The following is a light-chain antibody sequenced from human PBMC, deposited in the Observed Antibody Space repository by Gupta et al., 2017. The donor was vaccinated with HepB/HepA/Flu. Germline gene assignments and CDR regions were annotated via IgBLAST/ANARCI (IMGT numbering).Light chain of an antibody. CDR3: QQENNCPWT. Sequence: EIVMTQSPATLSLSPGERATLSCRASRSVSSDLAWYQQKPGQAPRLLIYSASTRATGIPARFSGVGSGTEFTLTISGRQSEDFAVYYCQQENNCPWTFGQGTKVEIK. J-gene: IGKJ1*01. CDR2: SAS. CDR1: RSVSSD. V-gene: IGKV3-15*01.